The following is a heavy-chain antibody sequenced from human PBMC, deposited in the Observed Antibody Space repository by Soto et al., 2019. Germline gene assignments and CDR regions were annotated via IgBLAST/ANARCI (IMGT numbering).Heavy chain of an antibody. D-gene: IGHD1-20*01. J-gene: IGHJ4*02. CDR1: GYTFTGYY. CDR3: ARSPAYTPIGLDY. CDR2: INPNSGGT. Sequence: GASVKVSCKASGYTFTGYYMHWVRQAPGQGLEWMGWINPNSGGTNYAQKFQGRVTMTRDTSISTAYMELSRLGSDDTAVYYCARSPAYTPIGLDYWGQGTLVTVSS. V-gene: IGHV1-2*02.